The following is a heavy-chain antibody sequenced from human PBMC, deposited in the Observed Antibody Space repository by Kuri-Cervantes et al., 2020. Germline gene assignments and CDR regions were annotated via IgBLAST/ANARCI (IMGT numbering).Heavy chain of an antibody. D-gene: IGHD3-22*01. V-gene: IGHV1-18*01. Sequence: ASVKVSCKASGYTFTSYGISWVRQAPGQGLEWMGWISAHNGNTNYAQKLQGRVTMTTDTSTSTAYMELRSLRSDDTAVYYCARGRGYYDSSGYTAFDIWGQGTMVTVSS. CDR2: ISAHNGNT. J-gene: IGHJ3*02. CDR3: ARGRGYYDSSGYTAFDI. CDR1: GYTFTSYG.